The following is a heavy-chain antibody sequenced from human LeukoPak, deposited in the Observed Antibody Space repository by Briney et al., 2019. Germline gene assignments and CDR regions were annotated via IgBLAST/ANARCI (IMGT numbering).Heavy chain of an antibody. Sequence: GGSLRLSCAASGCTFSSYAMSWVREAPGKGLEWVSVISGSGHSTYYADSVKGRFTISRDNSKNTLYLQMNSLRAEDTAVYYCAKRPRGAVAGNYAWFDPWGQGTLVTVSS. D-gene: IGHD6-19*01. V-gene: IGHV3-23*01. CDR3: AKRPRGAVAGNYAWFDP. CDR2: ISGSGHST. CDR1: GCTFSSYA. J-gene: IGHJ5*02.